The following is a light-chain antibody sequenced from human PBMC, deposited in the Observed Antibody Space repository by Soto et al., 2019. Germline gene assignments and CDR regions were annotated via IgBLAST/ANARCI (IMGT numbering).Light chain of an antibody. V-gene: IGKV1-39*01. J-gene: IGKJ3*01. Sequence: DIQVTQSPSSLSASVGDRITITCRASQSISSYLNWYQQNPGKAPKVLIFAASSLESGVPSRFSGSGSGTDFTLTITSLQPEDFATYYCQQSYSIPRTFGPGTKVDI. CDR2: AAS. CDR1: QSISSY. CDR3: QQSYSIPRT.